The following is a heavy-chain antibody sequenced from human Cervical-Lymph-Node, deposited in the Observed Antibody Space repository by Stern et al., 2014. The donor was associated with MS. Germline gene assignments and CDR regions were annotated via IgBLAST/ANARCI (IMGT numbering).Heavy chain of an antibody. Sequence: VQLGQSGAEVKKPGESLKISCKGSGYSFTSYWIGWVRQMPEKGLEWMGIIYPGDSDTRYSPSFQGQVTISADKSISTAYLQWSSLKASDTAMYYCARRDDYGDYGWYFDLWGRGTLVTVSS. D-gene: IGHD4-17*01. V-gene: IGHV5-51*01. CDR2: IYPGDSDT. CDR3: ARRDDYGDYGWYFDL. CDR1: GYSFTSYW. J-gene: IGHJ2*01.